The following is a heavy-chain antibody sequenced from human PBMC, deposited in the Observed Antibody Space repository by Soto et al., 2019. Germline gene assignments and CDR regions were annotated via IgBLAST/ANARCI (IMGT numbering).Heavy chain of an antibody. Sequence: GGSLRLSCAASGFTFSSYSMNWVRQAPGKGLEWVSYISSSSTIYYADSVKGRFTISRDNAKNSLYLQMNSLRAEDTAVYYCARDPDYDFWSGYGSYYMDVWGKGTTVTVSS. CDR1: GFTFSSYS. J-gene: IGHJ6*03. D-gene: IGHD3-3*01. CDR3: ARDPDYDFWSGYGSYYMDV. V-gene: IGHV3-48*01. CDR2: ISSSSTI.